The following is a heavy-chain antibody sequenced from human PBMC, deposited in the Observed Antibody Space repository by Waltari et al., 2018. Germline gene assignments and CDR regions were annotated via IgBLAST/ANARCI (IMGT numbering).Heavy chain of an antibody. Sequence: EVKLVESGGGLVQPGESLRLPCAASGFTFNHYWLTWVRQAPGKGLEWVANINQGGSAIFYVDSVKGRFTISRDDAKNSLYLQMNSLRAEDMAVYYCARVAYDSWNFDFWGQGTMVTVSS. D-gene: IGHD3-22*01. CDR1: GFTFNHYW. J-gene: IGHJ3*01. V-gene: IGHV3-7*01. CDR3: ARVAYDSWNFDF. CDR2: INQGGSAI.